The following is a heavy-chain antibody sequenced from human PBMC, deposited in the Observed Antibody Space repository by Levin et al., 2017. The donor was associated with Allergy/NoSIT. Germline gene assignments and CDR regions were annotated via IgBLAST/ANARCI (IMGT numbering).Heavy chain of an antibody. V-gene: IGHV3-7*01. CDR3: ARGASNRLGDTTVDY. J-gene: IGHJ4*02. CDR2: IKEDGSQT. CDR1: GFTFSTYW. D-gene: IGHD3-10*01. Sequence: GGSLRLSCAASGFTFSTYWMTWVRQAPGKGLEWVANIKEDGSQTYYVDSLKGRFTISRDNTKNSLFLQMNNLRVDDTAVYYCARGASNRLGDTTVDYWGQGTLATVSS.